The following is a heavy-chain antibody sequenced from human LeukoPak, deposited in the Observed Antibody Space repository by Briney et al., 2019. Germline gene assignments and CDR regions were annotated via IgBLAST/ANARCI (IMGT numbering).Heavy chain of an antibody. J-gene: IGHJ5*02. CDR3: AKGGSGYFADL. D-gene: IGHD3-22*01. Sequence: PRGSLRLSCAASGFNFSSFGVNWVRQGPGKGLEWVSGISFIISTWSADSVKGRFTISRDNSKNTLFLQMSSLRAEDTALYYCAKGGSGYFADLWGQGTLVTVSS. V-gene: IGHV3-23*01. CDR1: GFNFSSFG. CDR2: ISFIIST.